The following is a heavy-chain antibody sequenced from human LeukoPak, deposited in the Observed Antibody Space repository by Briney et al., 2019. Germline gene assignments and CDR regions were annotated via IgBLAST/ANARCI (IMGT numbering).Heavy chain of an antibody. CDR1: GGSISSYY. V-gene: IGHV4-59*01. CDR3: ARSGYSYDSAVYWNLDL. J-gene: IGHJ2*01. CDR2: VSYSGTT. D-gene: IGHD5-18*01. Sequence: PSETLSLTCTLSGGSISSYYWSGIRQPPGKGLEWIGYVSYSGTTKYNPSLKSRVTMSVDMSKNRLSLGLTSVTAADTAVYYCARSGYSYDSAVYWNLDLWGRGTLVTVSS.